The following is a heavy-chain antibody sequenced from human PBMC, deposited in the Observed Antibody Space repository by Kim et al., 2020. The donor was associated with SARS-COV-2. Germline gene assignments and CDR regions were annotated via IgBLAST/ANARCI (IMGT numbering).Heavy chain of an antibody. V-gene: IGHV3-9*01. CDR1: GFTFDDYA. CDR3: AKDIKSGYYGSGSWVYYYGMDV. Sequence: GGSLRLSCAASGFTFDDYAMHWVRQAPGKGLEWVSGISWNSGSIGYADSVKGRFTISRDNAKNSLYLQMNSLRAEDTALYYCAKDIKSGYYGSGSWVYYYGMDVWGQGTTVTVSS. J-gene: IGHJ6*02. D-gene: IGHD3-10*01. CDR2: ISWNSGSI.